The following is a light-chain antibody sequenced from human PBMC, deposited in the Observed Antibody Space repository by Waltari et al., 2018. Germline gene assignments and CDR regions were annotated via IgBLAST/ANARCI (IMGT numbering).Light chain of an antibody. CDR2: DDR. Sequence: SYVLTQPPSVSVAPGKTATITCGGTNIGYYSVHWYQQRPGQAPVLVVHDDRDRPSGIPERCSGSTSGKSATLTITRVEAGDEADYYCQVWDSRSDHVVFGGGTKLTVL. CDR3: QVWDSRSDHVV. J-gene: IGLJ2*01. CDR1: NIGYYS. V-gene: IGLV3-21*01.